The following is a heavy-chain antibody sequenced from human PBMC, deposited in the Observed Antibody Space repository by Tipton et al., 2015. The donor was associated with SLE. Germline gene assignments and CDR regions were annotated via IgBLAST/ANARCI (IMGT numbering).Heavy chain of an antibody. Sequence: LRLSCAVYGGSFSGYYWSWIRQPPGKGLEWIGEINHSGSTNYNPSLKSRVTISVDTSKNQFSLKLSSVTAADTAVYYCARKRIAGRLSYYYYGMDVWGQGTTVTVSS. CDR2: INHSGST. J-gene: IGHJ6*02. CDR3: ARKRIAGRLSYYYYGMDV. V-gene: IGHV4-34*01. CDR1: GGSFSGYY. D-gene: IGHD6-6*01.